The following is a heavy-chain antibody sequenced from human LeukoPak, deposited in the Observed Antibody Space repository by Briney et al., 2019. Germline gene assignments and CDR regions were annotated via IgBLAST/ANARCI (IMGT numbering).Heavy chain of an antibody. V-gene: IGHV4-59*01. CDR2: IHYSGST. D-gene: IGHD6-13*01. Sequence: PSETLSLTCTVSGGSISSYYWSWIRQPPGKGLECIGYIHYSGSTNYNPSLKSRVTISKDTSKNQFSLKLNSVTAADTALYYCARFVGSSWLAFDIWGKGTMVTVSS. CDR1: GGSISSYY. CDR3: ARFVGSSWLAFDI. J-gene: IGHJ3*02.